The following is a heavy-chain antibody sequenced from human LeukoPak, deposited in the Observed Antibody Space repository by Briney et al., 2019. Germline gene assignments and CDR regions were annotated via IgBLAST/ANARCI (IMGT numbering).Heavy chain of an antibody. Sequence: GESLKISCKGSGITFSGYWIGWVRQMPGKGLEWMGVIYPDDSDSRYSPSFQGQVTISADKSINTAYLQWNSLKASDTAMYYCARLTYYYDSSGYSYPYYFDYWGQGTLVTVSS. CDR2: IYPDDSDS. D-gene: IGHD3-22*01. CDR1: GITFSGYW. J-gene: IGHJ4*02. CDR3: ARLTYYYDSSGYSYPYYFDY. V-gene: IGHV5-51*01.